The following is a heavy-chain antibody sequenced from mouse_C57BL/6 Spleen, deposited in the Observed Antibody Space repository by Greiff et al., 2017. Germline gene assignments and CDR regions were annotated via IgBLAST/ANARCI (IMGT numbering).Heavy chain of an antibody. V-gene: IGHV14-2*01. CDR3: AAYPQRETDWYFDV. J-gene: IGHJ1*03. D-gene: IGHD2-10*01. Sequence: VQLQQSGAELVKPGASVKLSCTASGFNIKDYYMHWVKQRTEQGLEWIGRIDPEDGETKYAPQFQGKATITADTSSNTAYLQLSSLTSEDTAVYYFAAYPQRETDWYFDVWGTGTTVTVSS. CDR2: IDPEDGET. CDR1: GFNIKDYY.